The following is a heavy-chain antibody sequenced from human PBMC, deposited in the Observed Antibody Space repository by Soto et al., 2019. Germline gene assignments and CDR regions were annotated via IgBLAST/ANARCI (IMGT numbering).Heavy chain of an antibody. CDR1: GFTFSDHY. J-gene: IGHJ4*02. D-gene: IGHD6-13*01. Sequence: GGSLRLSCAASGFTFSDHYMDWVRQAPGKGLEWVGRTRNKANSYTTEYAASVKGRFTISRDDSKNSLYLQMNSLKTEDTAVYYCARARHGSSSWYLYSSGWYLDYWGQGTLVTVSS. CDR2: TRNKANSYTT. V-gene: IGHV3-72*01. CDR3: ARARHGSSSWYLYSSGWYLDY.